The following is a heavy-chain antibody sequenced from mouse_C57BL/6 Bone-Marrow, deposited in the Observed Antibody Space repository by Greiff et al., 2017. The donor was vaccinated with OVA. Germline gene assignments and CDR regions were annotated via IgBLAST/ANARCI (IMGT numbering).Heavy chain of an antibody. V-gene: IGHV1-82*01. J-gene: IGHJ2*01. CDR3: ARGDYGFDY. CDR1: GYAFSSSW. D-gene: IGHD1-1*01. CDR2: IYPGDGDT. Sequence: QVQLQQSGPELVKPGASVKISCKASGYAFSSSWMNWVKQRPGKGLEWIGRIYPGDGDTYYNEKFKGKATLTADKSSSTAYMELRSLTSEDSAVYFCARGDYGFDYWGQGTTLTVSS.